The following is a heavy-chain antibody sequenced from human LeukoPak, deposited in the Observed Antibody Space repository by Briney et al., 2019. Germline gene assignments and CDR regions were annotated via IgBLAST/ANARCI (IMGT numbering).Heavy chain of an antibody. CDR1: GVSFTGYV. CDR2: ISYDGSNK. V-gene: IGHV3-30-3*01. Sequence: PRGSLRLSCAASGVSFTGYVMYAVRQAPGKGLEWVADISYDGSNKYYADSVKGRFTISRDTSKNTLYLQMNSPRAEETAVYYGARDYYYVSGSAPPRIDVWGQRCTLTVSS. J-gene: IGHJ6*01. D-gene: IGHD3-10*01. CDR3: ARDYYYVSGSAPPRIDV.